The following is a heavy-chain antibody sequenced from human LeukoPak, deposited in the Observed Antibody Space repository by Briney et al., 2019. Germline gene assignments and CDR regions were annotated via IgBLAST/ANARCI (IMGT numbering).Heavy chain of an antibody. CDR1: GGTFSSYA. V-gene: IGHV1-69*05. CDR3: ARSLRYFDWLLYDY. J-gene: IGHJ4*02. Sequence: SVKVSCKASGGTFSSYAISWVRQAPGQGLEWMGGIIPVFGTANYAQKFQGRVTITTDESTSTAYMELSSLRSEDTAVYYCARSLRYFDWLLYDYWGQGTLVTVSS. D-gene: IGHD3-9*01. CDR2: IIPVFGTA.